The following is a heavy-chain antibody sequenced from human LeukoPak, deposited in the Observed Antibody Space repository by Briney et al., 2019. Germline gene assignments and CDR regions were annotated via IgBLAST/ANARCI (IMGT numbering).Heavy chain of an antibody. Sequence: SGPTLVKPTRTLTLTCTFSGFSLTTTGVGVGWIRQPPGKALEWLALIYWNDDKRYSPSLKSRLTITKDTSKNQVVLTMTNMDPVDTATYYCARRREMATLVYAFDIWGQGTMVTVSS. V-gene: IGHV2-5*01. CDR3: ARRREMATLVYAFDI. D-gene: IGHD5-24*01. CDR1: GFSLTTTGVG. CDR2: IYWNDDK. J-gene: IGHJ3*02.